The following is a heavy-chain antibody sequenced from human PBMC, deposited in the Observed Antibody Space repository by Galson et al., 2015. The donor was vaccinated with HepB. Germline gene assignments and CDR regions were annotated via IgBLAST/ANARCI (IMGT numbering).Heavy chain of an antibody. D-gene: IGHD1-26*01. Sequence: SLRLSCAASGFTLTSYAMSWVRQAPGKGLEWVSTISGSGYSTYYADSVKGRLTISRDTSKNTLYVQMNNLRVEDTAEYYCAKGPEGMYSGSRRYFDSWGQGTQVTVSS. CDR1: GFTLTSYA. CDR3: AKGPEGMYSGSRRYFDS. CDR2: ISGSGYST. J-gene: IGHJ4*02. V-gene: IGHV3-23*01.